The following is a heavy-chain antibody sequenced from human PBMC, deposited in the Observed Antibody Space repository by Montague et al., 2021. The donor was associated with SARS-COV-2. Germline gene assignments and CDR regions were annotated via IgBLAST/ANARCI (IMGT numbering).Heavy chain of an antibody. V-gene: IGHV3-7*01. J-gene: IGHJ4*02. Sequence: SLRLSCAASGFRFTDYWMSWVRQAPGKGLEWVAKIKQDGSETNHVDSVRGRFTVTRDNARKSLFLQVDSLSTEDTAVYYCAKGYTGDWDHPLDYWGQGTLVTVSS. D-gene: IGHD6-19*01. CDR1: GFRFTDYW. CDR2: IKQDGSET. CDR3: AKGYTGDWDHPLDY.